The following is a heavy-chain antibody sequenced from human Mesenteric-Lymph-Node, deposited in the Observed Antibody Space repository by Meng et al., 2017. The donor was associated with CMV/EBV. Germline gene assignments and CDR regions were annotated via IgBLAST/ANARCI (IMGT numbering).Heavy chain of an antibody. Sequence: SGYSFTGYYMHWVRQAPGQGLEWMGWINPNSGGTNYAQKFQGWVTMTRDTSISTAYMELSRLRSDDTAVYYCARAMERAAAGTALDYWGQGTLVTVSS. CDR1: GYSFTGYY. CDR2: INPNSGGT. J-gene: IGHJ4*02. V-gene: IGHV1-2*04. CDR3: ARAMERAAAGTALDY. D-gene: IGHD6-13*01.